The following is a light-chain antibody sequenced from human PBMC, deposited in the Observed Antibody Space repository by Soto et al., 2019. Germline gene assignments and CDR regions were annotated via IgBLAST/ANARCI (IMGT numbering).Light chain of an antibody. V-gene: IGLV1-44*01. Sequence: VLTQPPSASGTPGQRVTISCSGSNSNIGRNTVNWYQQLPGAAPSLLIYSNNQRPSGVPDRFSGSKSGTSASLAISGLQSEDEADYYCAAWDESPNVPVFGGGTKLTVL. CDR2: SNN. CDR3: AAWDESPNVPV. J-gene: IGLJ3*02. CDR1: NSNIGRNT.